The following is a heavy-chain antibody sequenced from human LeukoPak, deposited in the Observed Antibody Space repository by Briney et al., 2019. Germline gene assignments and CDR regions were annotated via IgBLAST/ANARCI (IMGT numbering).Heavy chain of an antibody. Sequence: PGGSLRLSCAASGFTFSSYAMHWVRQAPGKGLEWVAVISYDGSNKYYADSVKGRFTISRDNSKNTLYLHVNSLRAEDTAVYYCAKDQWLVPDFDYWGQGTLVTVSS. CDR2: ISYDGSNK. CDR3: AKDQWLVPDFDY. J-gene: IGHJ4*02. D-gene: IGHD6-19*01. CDR1: GFTFSSYA. V-gene: IGHV3-30*04.